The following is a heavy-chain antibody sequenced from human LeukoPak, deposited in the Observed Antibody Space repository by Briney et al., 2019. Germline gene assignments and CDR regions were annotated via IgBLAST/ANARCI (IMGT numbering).Heavy chain of an antibody. Sequence: GASVKVSCKASRYTFTGYYIHWVRQAPGQGLAWMGWINPNSGGTYYAQKFQGRVTMTRDTSISTAYMELSRLRSDDTAVYYCARSPGRAVAGAFDIWGQGTMVTVSS. V-gene: IGHV1-2*02. CDR2: INPNSGGT. D-gene: IGHD6-19*01. CDR1: RYTFTGYY. J-gene: IGHJ3*02. CDR3: ARSPGRAVAGAFDI.